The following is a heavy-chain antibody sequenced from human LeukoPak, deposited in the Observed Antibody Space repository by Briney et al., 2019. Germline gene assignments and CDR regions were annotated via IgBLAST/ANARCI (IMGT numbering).Heavy chain of an antibody. CDR3: AKEDLYDGMDV. CDR1: GFKFTSYG. J-gene: IGHJ6*04. Sequence: GGSLRLSCAASGFKFTSYGMHWVRQAPGKGLEWVAFIWYDGTNEYYADSVKGRFTISRDNSKKTLYLQMNGLRAEDTALYYCAKEDLYDGMDVWGKGTTVTVSS. CDR2: IWYDGTNE. V-gene: IGHV3-30*02.